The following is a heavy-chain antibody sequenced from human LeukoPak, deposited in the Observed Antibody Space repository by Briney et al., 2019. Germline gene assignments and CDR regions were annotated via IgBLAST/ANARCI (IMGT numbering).Heavy chain of an antibody. CDR1: GFTFSSYW. Sequence: GESLKISCKGSGFTFSSYWISWVRQMPGKGLEWMGRIDPSDSYTNYSPSFQGHVTISADKSISTAYLQWSSLKASDIAMYYCARGVGRVRYFDYWGQESLVTVSS. V-gene: IGHV5-10-1*01. CDR2: IDPSDSYT. CDR3: ARGVGRVRYFDY. J-gene: IGHJ4*02. D-gene: IGHD2-2*01.